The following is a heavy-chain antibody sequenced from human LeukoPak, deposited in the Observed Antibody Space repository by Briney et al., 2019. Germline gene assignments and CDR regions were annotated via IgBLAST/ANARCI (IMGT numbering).Heavy chain of an antibody. Sequence: SETLSLTCTVSGGSISSYYWSWIRQPPGKGLEWIGEINHSGSTNYNPSLKSRVTISVDTSKNQFSLKLSSVTAADTAVYYCATTQYSSSWYGRNYWGQGTLVTVSS. V-gene: IGHV4-34*01. J-gene: IGHJ4*02. CDR2: INHSGST. D-gene: IGHD6-13*01. CDR3: ATTQYSSSWYGRNY. CDR1: GGSISSYY.